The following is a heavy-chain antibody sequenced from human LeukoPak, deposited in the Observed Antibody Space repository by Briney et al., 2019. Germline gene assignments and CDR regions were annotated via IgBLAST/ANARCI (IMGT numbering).Heavy chain of an antibody. D-gene: IGHD4-17*01. CDR2: INTDGSST. Sequence: GGSLRLSCAASGFTFSSYWMHWVRQAPGKGLVWVSRINTDGSSTSYADSVKGRFTISRDNSQNTLSLQMNSLKAEDTAVYYCSKKGQNDDYGKPDWGQETLVTVSS. CDR1: GFTFSSYW. J-gene: IGHJ4*02. CDR3: SKKGQNDDYGKPD. V-gene: IGHV3-74*01.